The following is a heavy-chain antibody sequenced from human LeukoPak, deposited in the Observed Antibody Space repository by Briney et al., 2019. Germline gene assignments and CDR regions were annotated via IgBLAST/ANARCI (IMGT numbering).Heavy chain of an antibody. J-gene: IGHJ6*03. D-gene: IGHD2-2*01. CDR1: GYTFTSYG. V-gene: IGHV1-18*01. CDR3: AREGAQYQLRTYMDV. Sequence: ASVKVSCKASGYTFTSYGISWVRQAPGQGFEWMGWISAYNGNTNYAQKLQGRVTMTTDTSTSTAYMELRSLRSDDTAVYYCAREGAQYQLRTYMDVWGKGTTVTVSS. CDR2: ISAYNGNT.